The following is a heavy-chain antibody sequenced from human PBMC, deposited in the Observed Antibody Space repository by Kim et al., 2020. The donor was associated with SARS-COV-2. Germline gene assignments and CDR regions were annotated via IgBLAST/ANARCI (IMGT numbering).Heavy chain of an antibody. Sequence: FADSVKGTCTITRDNAKNSLYLQINSLRAADTAVYYCAREWFGELIIFDYWGQGTLVTVSS. CDR3: AREWFGELIIFDY. V-gene: IGHV3-21*01. D-gene: IGHD3-10*01. J-gene: IGHJ4*02.